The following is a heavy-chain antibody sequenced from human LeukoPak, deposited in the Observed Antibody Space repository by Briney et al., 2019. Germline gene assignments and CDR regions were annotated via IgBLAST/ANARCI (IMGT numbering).Heavy chain of an antibody. J-gene: IGHJ5*02. CDR2: IYYSGST. CDR1: GGSISSSSYY. D-gene: IGHD6-13*01. CDR3: ARVFTGYSSSFEPTGWFDP. Sequence: SETLSLTCTVSGGSISSSSYYWGWIRQPPGKGLEWIGSIYYSGSTYYNPSLKSRVTISVDTSKNQFSLKLSSVTAADTAVYYCARVFTGYSSSFEPTGWFDPWGQGTLVTVSS. V-gene: IGHV4-39*07.